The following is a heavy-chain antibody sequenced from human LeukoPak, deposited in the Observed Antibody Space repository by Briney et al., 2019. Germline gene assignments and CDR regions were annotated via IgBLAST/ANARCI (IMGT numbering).Heavy chain of an antibody. CDR2: IIPIFGTA. CDR3: ARDKTVLYSGYFAPFDI. CDR1: GGTFSSYA. D-gene: IGHD3-22*01. V-gene: IGHV1-69*05. J-gene: IGHJ3*02. Sequence: SVKVSCKASGGTFSSYAISWVRQAPGQGLEWMEGIIPIFGTANYAQKFQGRVTITTDESTSTAYMELSSLRSEDPAVYYCARDKTVLYSGYFAPFDIWGQGTMVPVSS.